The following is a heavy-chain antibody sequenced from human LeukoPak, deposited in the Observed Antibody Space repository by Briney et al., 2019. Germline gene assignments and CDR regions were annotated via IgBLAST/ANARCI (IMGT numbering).Heavy chain of an antibody. CDR2: IYSGGST. V-gene: IGHV3-53*01. D-gene: IGHD3-10*01. CDR1: GFTFDDYA. J-gene: IGHJ4*02. Sequence: GGSLRLSCTTSGFTFDDYAMHWVRQAPGKGLESVSVIYSGGSTYYADSVRGRFTISRDNSKNTLYLQMNSLRVEDTAVYYCARVGGHWGQGTLVTVSS. CDR3: ARVGGH.